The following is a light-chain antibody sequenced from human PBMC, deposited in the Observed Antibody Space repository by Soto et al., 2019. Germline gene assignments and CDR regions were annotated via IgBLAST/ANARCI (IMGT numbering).Light chain of an antibody. V-gene: IGKV3-20*01. CDR3: QQYGSSPLT. CDR1: QTASSSH. CDR2: GAS. Sequence: EIFLTQSPGALSLSRWEIATLSWRASQTASSSHLAWYQQKPGQAPRLLIYGASSRATGIPDRFSGSGSGTDFTLTISRLEPEDFAVYYCQQYGSSPLTFGGGTKVDIK. J-gene: IGKJ4*01.